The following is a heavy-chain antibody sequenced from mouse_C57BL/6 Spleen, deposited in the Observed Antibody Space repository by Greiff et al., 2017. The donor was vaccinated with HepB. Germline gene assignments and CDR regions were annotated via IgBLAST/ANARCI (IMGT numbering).Heavy chain of an antibody. CDR3: AREGGITTVVKYFDY. V-gene: IGHV1-82*01. Sequence: QVHVKQSGPELVKPGASVKISCKASGYAFSSSWMNWVKQRPGKGLEWIGRIYPGDGDTNYNGKFKGKATLTADKSSSTAYMQLSSLTSEDSAVYFCAREGGITTVVKYFDYWGQGTTLTVSS. CDR1: GYAFSSSW. CDR2: IYPGDGDT. J-gene: IGHJ2*01. D-gene: IGHD1-1*01.